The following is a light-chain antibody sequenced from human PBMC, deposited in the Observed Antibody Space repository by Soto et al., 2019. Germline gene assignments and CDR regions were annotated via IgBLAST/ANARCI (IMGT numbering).Light chain of an antibody. CDR3: QQYYTTPIT. J-gene: IGKJ5*01. V-gene: IGKV4-1*01. Sequence: DIVMTQSPDSLAVSLGERATINCKSSQSVLYSSKNKNDLTWYQHKPGQPPKLLIYWASTRESGVPDRFSGSGSGTDFTLTISSLQAEDVAVYYCQQYYTTPITFGQGTRLEIK. CDR2: WAS. CDR1: QSVLYSSKNKND.